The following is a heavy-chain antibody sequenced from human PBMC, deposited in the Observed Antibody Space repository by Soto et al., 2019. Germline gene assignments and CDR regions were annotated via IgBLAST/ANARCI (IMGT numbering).Heavy chain of an antibody. CDR2: INAGNGNT. CDR1: GYTFTSYA. V-gene: IGHV1-3*01. D-gene: IGHD3-9*01. CDR3: ASGQPWLTYYYGMYA. Sequence: ASVKVSCKASGYTFTSYAMHWVRQAPGQRLEWMGWINAGNGNTKYSQKFQGRVTITRDTSASTAYMELSSLRSEDTAVYYCASGQPWLTYYYGMYAWGKGTTVTVSS. J-gene: IGHJ6*04.